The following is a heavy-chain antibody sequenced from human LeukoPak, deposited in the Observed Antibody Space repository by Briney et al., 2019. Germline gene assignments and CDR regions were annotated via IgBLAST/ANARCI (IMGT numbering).Heavy chain of an antibody. CDR1: GFTFSSYT. V-gene: IGHV3-23*01. D-gene: IGHD2-21*01. J-gene: IGHJ4*02. Sequence: GGSLRLSCAASGFTFSSYTMSWVRQAPGKGLEWVSSISDSGGNTYYAHSVRGRFTISRDNSKNTLYLQMNSLRAEDTALYYCAKKIPFDSWSQGTLVTASS. CDR3: AKKIPFDS. CDR2: ISDSGGNT.